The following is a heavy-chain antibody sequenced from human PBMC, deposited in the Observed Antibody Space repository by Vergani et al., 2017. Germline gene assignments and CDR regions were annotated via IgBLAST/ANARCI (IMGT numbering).Heavy chain of an antibody. D-gene: IGHD2-2*02. CDR3: ARDGGSCSSTSCYRGWYFDL. CDR2: IWYDGSNK. V-gene: IGHV3-33*01. Sequence: QVQLVESGGGVVQPGRSLRLSCAASGFTFSSYGMHWVRQAPGKGLEWVAVIWYDGSNKYYADSVKGRFTISRDNSKNTLYLQMNSLRAEDTAVYYWARDGGSCSSTSCYRGWYFDLWGRGTLVTVSS. J-gene: IGHJ2*01. CDR1: GFTFSSYG.